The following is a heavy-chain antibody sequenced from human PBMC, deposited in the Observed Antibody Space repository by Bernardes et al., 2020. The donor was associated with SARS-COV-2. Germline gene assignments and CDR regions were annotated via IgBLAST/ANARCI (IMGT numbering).Heavy chain of an antibody. D-gene: IGHD1-1*01. Sequence: GGSLRLSCAASGFTFSNYGMHWVRQAPGKGLEWVAVSSFDGNNKYYADFAKGRFTISRDSPKNTVYLQMNSLRAEDTAIYYCAKDRLGFSPYNFYPLDVWGQGTTVIVSS. CDR2: SSFDGNNK. CDR1: GFTFSNYG. J-gene: IGHJ6*02. V-gene: IGHV3-30*18. CDR3: AKDRLGFSPYNFYPLDV.